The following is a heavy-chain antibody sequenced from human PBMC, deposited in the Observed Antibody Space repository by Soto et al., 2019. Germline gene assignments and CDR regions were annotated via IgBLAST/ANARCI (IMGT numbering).Heavy chain of an antibody. Sequence: GESLKISCKGSGSSFTNSWISWVRQMPGKGLEWMGTIDPSGSYSTYSPSFQGHVTISPDKSISTAYLQWNSLKASDTAMYYCARHRTFYDPTGYYHVFDSWGQGTLVTVSS. CDR2: IDPSGSYS. J-gene: IGHJ4*02. D-gene: IGHD3-22*01. V-gene: IGHV5-10-1*01. CDR1: GSSFTNSW. CDR3: ARHRTFYDPTGYYHVFDS.